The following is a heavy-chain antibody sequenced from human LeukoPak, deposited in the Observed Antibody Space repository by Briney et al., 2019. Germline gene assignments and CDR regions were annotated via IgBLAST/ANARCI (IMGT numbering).Heavy chain of an antibody. D-gene: IGHD3-22*01. Sequence: ASVKVSCKASGYTFTSYYMHWVRQAPGQGLEWMGIINPSGGSTSYAQKFQGRVTITADKSTSTAYMELSSLRSEDTAVYYCASSLDYYDSSGYFDYWGQGTLVTVSS. CDR1: GYTFTSYY. V-gene: IGHV1-46*01. CDR3: ASSLDYYDSSGYFDY. J-gene: IGHJ4*02. CDR2: INPSGGST.